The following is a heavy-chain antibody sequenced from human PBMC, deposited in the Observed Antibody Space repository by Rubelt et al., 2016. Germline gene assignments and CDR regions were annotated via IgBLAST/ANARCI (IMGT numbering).Heavy chain of an antibody. CDR1: GYSISSGYY. Sequence: QVQLQESGPGLVKPSETLSLTCTVSGYSISSGYYWGWIRQPPGKGLEWIGSIYHSGSTYYNPSLKVRCTIALDTSSNQFSLKLSSVSAADTAVYYCARGIAVAANWFDPWGQGTLVTVSS. J-gene: IGHJ5*02. CDR3: ARGIAVAANWFDP. CDR2: IYHSGST. D-gene: IGHD6-19*01. V-gene: IGHV4-38-2*02.